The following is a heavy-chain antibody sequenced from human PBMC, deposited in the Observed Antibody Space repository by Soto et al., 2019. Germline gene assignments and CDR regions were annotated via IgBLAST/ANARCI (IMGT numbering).Heavy chain of an antibody. J-gene: IGHJ3*02. D-gene: IGHD3-22*01. V-gene: IGHV1-18*01. CDR2: ISAYNGNT. CDR1: GYTFTSYG. Sequence: GASVKVSCKASGYTFTSYGISWVRQAPGQGLEWMGWISAYNGNTNYAQKLQGRVTMTTDTSTSTAYMELRSLRSDDTAVYYCARDKITMIVVVTDDAFDIWGQGTMVTVS. CDR3: ARDKITMIVVVTDDAFDI.